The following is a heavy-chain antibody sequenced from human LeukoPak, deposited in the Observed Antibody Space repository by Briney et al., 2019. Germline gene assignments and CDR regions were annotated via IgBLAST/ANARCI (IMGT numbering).Heavy chain of an antibody. CDR1: GGSFSGYY. CDR3: ARGNSSWPFDY. V-gene: IGHV4-34*01. D-gene: IGHD6-13*01. CDR2: INHSGST. J-gene: IGHJ4*02. Sequence: SGTLSLTCAVYGGSFSGYYWSWIRQPPGKGPEWIGEINHSGSTNYNPSLKSRVTISVDTSKNQFSLKLSSVTAADTAVYYCARGNSSWPFDYWGQGTLVTVSS.